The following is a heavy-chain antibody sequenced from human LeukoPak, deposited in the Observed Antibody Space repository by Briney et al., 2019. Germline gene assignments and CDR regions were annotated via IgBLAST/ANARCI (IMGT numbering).Heavy chain of an antibody. CDR3: AREDDCSSTSCYRGPFDY. CDR2: IWYDGSND. Sequence: GGSLRLSCAASGFTFSDYGMHWVRQAPGKGLEWVAVIWYDGSNDYYVDSVKGRFTISGDNSKNTLYLKMNSLRAEDTAVYYCAREDDCSSTSCYRGPFDYWGQGTLVTVSS. V-gene: IGHV3-33*01. CDR1: GFTFSDYG. D-gene: IGHD2-2*02. J-gene: IGHJ4*02.